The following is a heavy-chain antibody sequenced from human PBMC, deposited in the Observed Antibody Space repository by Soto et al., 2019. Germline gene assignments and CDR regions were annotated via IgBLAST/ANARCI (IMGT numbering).Heavy chain of an antibody. Sequence: LXLSCASSGVTFSIYGMHWVRQAPGKGLEWVAVISYDGSNKYYADSVKGRFTISRDNSKNTLYLQMNSLRAEDTAVYYCAKDHRAAAGGFDHWGQGTLVTVSS. J-gene: IGHJ4*02. V-gene: IGHV3-30*18. CDR1: GVTFSIYG. CDR2: ISYDGSNK. CDR3: AKDHRAAAGGFDH. D-gene: IGHD6-13*01.